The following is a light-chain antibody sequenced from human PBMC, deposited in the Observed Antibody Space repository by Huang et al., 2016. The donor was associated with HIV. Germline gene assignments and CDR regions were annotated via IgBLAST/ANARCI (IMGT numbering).Light chain of an antibody. Sequence: DIQMTQSPFSLSASVGDRLTIPCRASQSISSYLNLYQQKPGKAPNLLIYTASSLQSGVPSRFRGSGSGTDFTLTSSSLQPEDFAIFYCQQSYSTPHTFGQGTKVEIK. CDR2: TAS. CDR3: QQSYSTPHT. CDR1: QSISSY. J-gene: IGKJ1*01. V-gene: IGKV1-39*01.